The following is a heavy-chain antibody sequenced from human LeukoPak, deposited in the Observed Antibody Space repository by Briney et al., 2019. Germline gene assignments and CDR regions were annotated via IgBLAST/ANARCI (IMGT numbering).Heavy chain of an antibody. CDR1: GGSISSGDYY. CDR3: ARVLGSGVGSRYYYYYMDV. CDR2: IYYSGST. D-gene: IGHD3-10*01. J-gene: IGHJ6*03. V-gene: IGHV4-30-4*01. Sequence: PSETLSLTCTVSGGSISSGDYYWSWIRQPPGKGLEWIGYIYYSGSTYYNPSLKSRVTISVDTSKNQFSLKLSSVTAADTAVYYCARVLGSGVGSRYYYYYMDVWGKGTTVTVSS.